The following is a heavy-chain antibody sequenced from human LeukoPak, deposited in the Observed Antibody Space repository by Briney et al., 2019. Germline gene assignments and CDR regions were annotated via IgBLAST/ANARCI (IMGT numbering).Heavy chain of an antibody. CDR2: ISSSSSYI. V-gene: IGHV3-21*01. D-gene: IGHD3-3*01. CDR1: GFTFSSYS. Sequence: PGESLRLSCAASGFTFSSYSMNWVRQAPEKGLEWVSSISSSSSYIYYADSVKGRFTISRDNAKNSLYLQMNSLRAEDTAVYYCARRPLRFLEWTSYGMDVWGQGTTVTVSS. CDR3: ARRPLRFLEWTSYGMDV. J-gene: IGHJ6*02.